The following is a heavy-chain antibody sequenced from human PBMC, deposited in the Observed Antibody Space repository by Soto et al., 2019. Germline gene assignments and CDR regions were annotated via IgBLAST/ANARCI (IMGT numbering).Heavy chain of an antibody. V-gene: IGHV1-2*02. J-gene: IGHJ4*02. CDR3: SRDSVLINY. CDR2: INPNSGGT. D-gene: IGHD2-8*01. CDR1: GYTFTGYY. Sequence: QVQLVRSGAEVKKPGASVKVSCKASGYTFTGYYMHWVRQAPGQGLEWMGWINPNSGGTNYSQKFQGRVTMTRDTSIRTVYMELSRLRSDDTAVYYCSRDSVLINYCFQGTLVTVSS.